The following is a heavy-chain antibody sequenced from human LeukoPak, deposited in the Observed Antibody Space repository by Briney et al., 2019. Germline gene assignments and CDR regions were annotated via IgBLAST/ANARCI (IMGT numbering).Heavy chain of an antibody. CDR2: IYYSGST. CDR1: GGSISNKY. J-gene: IGHJ4*02. D-gene: IGHD2-8*01. Sequence: SETLSLTCTVSGGSISNKYWSWIRQPPGKGLEWIGYIYYSGSTNYNPSLKSRVTILVDTSKNQFSLKLSSVTAADTAVYFCARGLLLGYCTNGVCPIIDYWGQGTLVTVSS. CDR3: ARGLLLGYCTNGVCPIIDY. V-gene: IGHV4-59*01.